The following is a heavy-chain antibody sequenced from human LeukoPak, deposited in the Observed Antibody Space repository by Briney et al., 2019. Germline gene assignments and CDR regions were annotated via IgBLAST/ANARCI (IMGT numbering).Heavy chain of an antibody. CDR1: GYTFIGYY. J-gene: IGHJ6*02. D-gene: IGHD2-2*01. CDR2: INPNGGRI. V-gene: IGHV1-2*02. Sequence: ASVKVSCTASGYTFIGYYIHWVRQAPGQGLEWMGWINPNGGRINYAQKFQGRVTMTRDTSISTAYMELSRLRSDDTAVYYCTRDHCTSINCYEYNYYGMDVWGQGTTVTVSS. CDR3: TRDHCTSINCYEYNYYGMDV.